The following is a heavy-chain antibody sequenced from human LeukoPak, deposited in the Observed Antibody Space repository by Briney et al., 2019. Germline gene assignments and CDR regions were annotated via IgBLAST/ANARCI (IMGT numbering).Heavy chain of an antibody. Sequence: GGSLRLSCAASGFTVSINYMSWVRQAPGKGLEWVASIRSYSSYIHYADSVKGRFTISRDDAKKSLYLQMNSLRAEDTAVYFCARFAEVYYYVDVWGTGTTVIVSS. J-gene: IGHJ6*03. V-gene: IGHV3-21*01. CDR3: ARFAEVYYYVDV. CDR1: GFTVSINY. D-gene: IGHD2-21*01. CDR2: IRSYSSYI.